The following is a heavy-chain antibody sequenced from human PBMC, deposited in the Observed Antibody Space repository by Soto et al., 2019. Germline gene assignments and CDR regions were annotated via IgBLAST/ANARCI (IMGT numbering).Heavy chain of an antibody. CDR3: AAVPLGESYFDY. Sequence: SETLSLTCTVSGGSISSYYWSWIRQPPGKGLEWIGYIYYSGSTNYNPSLKSRVTISIDTSKNQFSLKLSSVTAADTAVYYCAAVPLGESYFDYWGQGTLVTVSS. CDR1: GGSISSYY. J-gene: IGHJ4*02. D-gene: IGHD3-16*01. V-gene: IGHV4-59*01. CDR2: IYYSGST.